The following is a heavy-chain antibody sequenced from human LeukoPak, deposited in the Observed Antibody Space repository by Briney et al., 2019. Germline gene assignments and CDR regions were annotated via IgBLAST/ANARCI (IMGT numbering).Heavy chain of an antibody. D-gene: IGHD2-21*02. J-gene: IGHJ4*02. V-gene: IGHV3-23*01. CDR2: ISGSGGST. CDR3: AKDIWNCGGDCYSYYFDY. CDR1: GFTCSSYA. Sequence: PGGYLRLYCAASGFTCSSYAMSWVRQAPGKGLEWVSAISGSGGSTYYADFVKGRFTISRDNSKNALYLQMNSLRAEDTAVYYCAKDIWNCGGDCYSYYFDYWGQGTLVTVSS.